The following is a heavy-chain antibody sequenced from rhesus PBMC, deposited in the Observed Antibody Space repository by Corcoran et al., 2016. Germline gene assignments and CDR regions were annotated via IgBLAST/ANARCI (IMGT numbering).Heavy chain of an antibody. CDR1: GALFREHY. Sequence: QVQLKESGPGLVRPSAALSLPCVVSGALFREHYSVAWAGRTPGTAREWAGYLGGCVGRTSDNPSLESRGNISTDTSMNQFSLKLDSVTVADTAVYYCTRGPWYVVGTSMVYWGQGVQVTVSS. V-gene: IGHV4-106*01. J-gene: IGHJ4*01. CDR2: LGGCVGRT. D-gene: IGHD1-44*01. CDR3: TRGPWYVVGTSMVY.